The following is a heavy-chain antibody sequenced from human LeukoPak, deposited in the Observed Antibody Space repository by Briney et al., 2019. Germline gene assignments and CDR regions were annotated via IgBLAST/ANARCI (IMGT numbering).Heavy chain of an antibody. CDR3: AKAVGGYSYGSANDY. D-gene: IGHD5-18*01. CDR2: ISGSGGST. CDR1: GFTFSSYA. Sequence: GGSLRPSCAASGFTFSSYAMSWVRQAPGKGLEWVSAISGSGGSTYYADSVKGRFTISRDNSKNTLYLQMNSLRAEDTAVYYCAKAVGGYSYGSANDYWGQGTLVTVSS. V-gene: IGHV3-23*01. J-gene: IGHJ4*02.